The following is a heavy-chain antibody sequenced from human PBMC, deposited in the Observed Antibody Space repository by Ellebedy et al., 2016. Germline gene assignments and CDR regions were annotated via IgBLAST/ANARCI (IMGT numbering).Heavy chain of an antibody. CDR1: GYTFTGYY. Sequence: ASVKVSXXASGYTFTGYYMHWVRQAPGQGLEWMGWINPNSGGTNYAQKFQGRVTMTRDTSISTAYMELSRLRSDDTAVYYCARDKAAFCSGGSCYQYYYYYYGMDVWGQGTTVTVSS. D-gene: IGHD2-15*01. V-gene: IGHV1-2*02. J-gene: IGHJ6*02. CDR3: ARDKAAFCSGGSCYQYYYYYYGMDV. CDR2: INPNSGGT.